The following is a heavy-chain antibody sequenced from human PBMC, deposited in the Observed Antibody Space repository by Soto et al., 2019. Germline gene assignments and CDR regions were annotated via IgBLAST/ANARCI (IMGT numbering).Heavy chain of an antibody. D-gene: IGHD3-16*01. CDR3: ANPAYDY. Sequence: VGSLRLSCAASVFIFSTSGSAFSRYSMTWVRQTPGKALEWVSSISGSGVRTYYSDSVRGRFTISRDNSKDRLYLEMNSVRAEDTAVYYCANPAYDYWGQGTLVTVSS. J-gene: IGHJ4*02. V-gene: IGHV3-23*01. CDR1: VFIFSTSGSAFSRYS. CDR2: ISGSGVRT.